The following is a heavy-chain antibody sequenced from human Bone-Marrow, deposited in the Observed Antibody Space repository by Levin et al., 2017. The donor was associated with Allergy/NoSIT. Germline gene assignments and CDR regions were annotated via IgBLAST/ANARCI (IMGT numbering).Heavy chain of an antibody. Sequence: KISCKASGGTFSSYAISWVRQAPGQGLEWMGGIIPIFGTANYAQKFQGRVTITADKSTSTAYMELSSLRSEDTAVYYCARGRIPVYDFWSGYLPENWFDPWGQGTLVTVSS. CDR1: GGTFSSYA. CDR2: IIPIFGTA. V-gene: IGHV1-69*06. J-gene: IGHJ5*02. D-gene: IGHD3-3*01. CDR3: ARGRIPVYDFWSGYLPENWFDP.